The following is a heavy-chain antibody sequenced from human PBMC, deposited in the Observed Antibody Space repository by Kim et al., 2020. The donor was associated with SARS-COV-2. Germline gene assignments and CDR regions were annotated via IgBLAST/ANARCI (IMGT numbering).Heavy chain of an antibody. J-gene: IGHJ6*02. V-gene: IGHV3-23*01. CDR3: AKGAYYDSSGYYLTPIYYYYGMDV. CDR1: GFTFSSYA. D-gene: IGHD3-22*01. Sequence: GGSLRLSCAASGFTFSSYAMSWVRQAPGKGLEWVSAISGSGGSTYYADSVKGRFTISRDNSKNTLYLQMNSLRAEDTAVYYCAKGAYYDSSGYYLTPIYYYYGMDVWGQGTTVTVSS. CDR2: ISGSGGST.